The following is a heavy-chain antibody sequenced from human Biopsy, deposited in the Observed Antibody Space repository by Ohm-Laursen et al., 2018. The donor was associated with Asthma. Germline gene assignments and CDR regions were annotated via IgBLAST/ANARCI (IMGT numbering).Heavy chain of an antibody. CDR2: ILPILGTS. CDR3: ATPPVGSISYFDS. V-gene: IGHV1-69*13. Sequence: SVKVSCKASGGTFSTFTITWVRQAPGQAPEWMGGILPILGTSNYAQKFQGRVTITADESTRTAYMELSSLRSEDTAVYYCATPPVGSISYFDSWGQGTLVTVSS. J-gene: IGHJ4*02. D-gene: IGHD1-26*01. CDR1: GGTFSTFT.